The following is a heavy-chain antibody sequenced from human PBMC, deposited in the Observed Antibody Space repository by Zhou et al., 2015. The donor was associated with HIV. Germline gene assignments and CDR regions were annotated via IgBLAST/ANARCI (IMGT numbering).Heavy chain of an antibody. V-gene: IGHV1-58*01. J-gene: IGHJ4*02. Sequence: QMQLVQSGPEVKKPGTSVKVSCKTSGFTFSTSAVQWVRQARGQRLEWIGWIVVGSGNTNYAQKFQERVTISRDMSINTAYMELSSLRSEDTAVYYCVAVYDYVWGSYRDYWGQGTLVTVSS. CDR3: VAVYDYVWGSYRDY. CDR1: GFTFSTSA. D-gene: IGHD3-16*02. CDR2: IVVGSGNT.